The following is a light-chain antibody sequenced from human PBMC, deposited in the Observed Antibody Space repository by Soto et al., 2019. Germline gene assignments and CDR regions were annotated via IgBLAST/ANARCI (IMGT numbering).Light chain of an antibody. CDR3: QQYGRTSWT. J-gene: IGKJ1*01. CDR2: GAS. V-gene: IGKV3-20*01. Sequence: EIVLTQSPGTLSLSPGEGATLSCRASQSVSTNFFAWYQQKPGQALRLLIYGASTRATGIPDRFSGSGSGTDFTLTISRLEPEDYSVYYCQQYGRTSWTFGQGTKVEIK. CDR1: QSVSTNF.